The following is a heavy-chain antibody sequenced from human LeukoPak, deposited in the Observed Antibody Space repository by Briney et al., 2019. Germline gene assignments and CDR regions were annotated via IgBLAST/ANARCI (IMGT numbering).Heavy chain of an antibody. D-gene: IGHD6-6*01. CDR1: GFTFSSYD. J-gene: IGHJ3*02. V-gene: IGHV3-30*03. CDR3: ARGLGEQLVFGAFDI. Sequence: GGSLRLPCAASGFTFSSYDMHWVRQAPGKGLEWVAVISYDGSNKYYADSVKGRFTISRDNSKNTLYLQMNSLRAEDTAVYYCARGLGEQLVFGAFDIWGQGTMVTVSS. CDR2: ISYDGSNK.